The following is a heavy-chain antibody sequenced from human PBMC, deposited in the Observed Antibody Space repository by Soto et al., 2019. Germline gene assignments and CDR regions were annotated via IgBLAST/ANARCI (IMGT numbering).Heavy chain of an antibody. CDR1: GFTFDDYT. Sequence: GGSLRLSCAASGFTFDDYTLHWVRQAPGKGLEWVSLISWDGNSTYYADSVKGRFTISRDNSKNSLFLQMNSLRSEDTALYYCAKERAVVVPDSINSLGMDVWGQGTTVTVSS. V-gene: IGHV3-43*01. CDR2: ISWDGNST. CDR3: AKERAVVVPDSINSLGMDV. J-gene: IGHJ6*02. D-gene: IGHD2-2*01.